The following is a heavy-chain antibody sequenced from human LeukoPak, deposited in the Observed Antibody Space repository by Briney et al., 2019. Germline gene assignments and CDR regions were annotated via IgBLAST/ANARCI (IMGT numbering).Heavy chain of an antibody. CDR1: GYTFTGYY. J-gene: IGHJ4*02. V-gene: IGHV1-69*13. Sequence: GASVKVSCKASGYTFTGYYMHWVRQAPGQGLEWMGGIIPIFGTANYAQKFQGRVTITADESTSTAYMELSSLRSEDTAVYYCAIGPVAGTMLLLDYWGQGTLVTVSS. D-gene: IGHD6-19*01. CDR3: AIGPVAGTMLLLDY. CDR2: IIPIFGTA.